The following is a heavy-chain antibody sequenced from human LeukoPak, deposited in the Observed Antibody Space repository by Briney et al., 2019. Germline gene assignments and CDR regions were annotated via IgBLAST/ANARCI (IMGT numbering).Heavy chain of an antibody. V-gene: IGHV3-9*01. J-gene: IGHJ5*02. D-gene: IGHD6-19*01. CDR1: GFTFDDYA. CDR2: ISRNSGTI. CDR3: AREGGSGWYSGWFDP. Sequence: GGSLRLSCAASGFTFDDYAMHWVRQAPGKGLEWVSGISRNSGTIGYVDSVKGRFTISRDNAETSLYLQMNSLRAEDTAVYYCAREGGSGWYSGWFDPWGQGTLVTVSS.